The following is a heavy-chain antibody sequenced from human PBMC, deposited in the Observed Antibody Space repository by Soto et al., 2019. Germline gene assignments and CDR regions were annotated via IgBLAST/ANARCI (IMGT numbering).Heavy chain of an antibody. CDR1: GYTFTSYG. J-gene: IGHJ6*02. CDR2: ISAYNGNT. Sequence: ASVKVSCKASGYTFTSYGISWVRQAPGQGLEWMGWISAYNGNTNYAQKLQGRVTMTTDTSTSTAYMELRSLRSDDTAVYYCARDDVEMATISGIYYYYGMDVWGQGTTVTVSS. CDR3: ARDDVEMATISGIYYYYGMDV. V-gene: IGHV1-18*01. D-gene: IGHD5-12*01.